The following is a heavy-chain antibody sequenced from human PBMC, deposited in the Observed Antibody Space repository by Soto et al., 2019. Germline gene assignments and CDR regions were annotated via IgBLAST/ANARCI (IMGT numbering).Heavy chain of an antibody. J-gene: IGHJ4*02. Sequence: SQTLSLTCAISGDSVSSNSAAWNWIRQSPSRGLEWLGRTYYRSKWYNDYAVSVKSRITINPDTSKNQFSLQLNSVTPEDTAVYYCARGAEYYDFWSGYGSFGYWGQGTLVTVPQ. CDR1: GDSVSSNSAA. CDR2: TYYRSKWYN. CDR3: ARGAEYYDFWSGYGSFGY. D-gene: IGHD3-3*01. V-gene: IGHV6-1*01.